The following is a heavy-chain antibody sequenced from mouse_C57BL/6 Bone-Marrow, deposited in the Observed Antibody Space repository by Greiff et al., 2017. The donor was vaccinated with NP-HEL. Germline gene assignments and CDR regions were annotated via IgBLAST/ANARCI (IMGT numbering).Heavy chain of an antibody. V-gene: IGHV5-17*01. D-gene: IGHD2-3*01. CDR1: GFTFSDYG. J-gene: IGHJ1*03. Sequence: EVQLVESGGGLVKPGGSLKLSCAASGFTFSDYGMHWVRQAPEKGLEWVAYISSGSSTIYYADTVKGRFTISTDNAKNTLFLQMTSLRSEDTAMYYCAPDGYWYFDVWGTGTTVTVSS. CDR3: APDGYWYFDV. CDR2: ISSGSSTI.